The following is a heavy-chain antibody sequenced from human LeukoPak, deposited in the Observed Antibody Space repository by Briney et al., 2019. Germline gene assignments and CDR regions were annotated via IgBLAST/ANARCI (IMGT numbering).Heavy chain of an antibody. CDR2: IYYSGST. CDR3: ARQGYYYDSSGYYAPFDY. CDR1: GGSISSSSYY. V-gene: IGHV4-39*01. J-gene: IGHJ4*02. D-gene: IGHD3-22*01. Sequence: SETLPLTCTVSGGSISSSSYYWGWIRQPPGKGLEWIGSIYYSGSTYYNPSLKSRVTISVDTSKNQFSLKLSSVTAADTAVYYCARQGYYYDSSGYYAPFDYWGQGTLVTVSS.